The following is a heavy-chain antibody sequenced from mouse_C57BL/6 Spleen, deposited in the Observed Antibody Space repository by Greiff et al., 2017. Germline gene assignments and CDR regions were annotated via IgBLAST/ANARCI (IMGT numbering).Heavy chain of an antibody. CDR1: GFTFSSYG. CDR2: ISSGGSYT. CDR3: ASVCYDGYFAFAY. V-gene: IGHV5-6*01. Sequence: EVQLQESGGDLVKPGGSLKLSCAASGFTFSSYGMSWVRQTPDKRLEWFATISSGGSYTYYADIVKGRFTLSRDNAKNTLYLQMNSLKSEDTAMYYCASVCYDGYFAFAYWGQGALVTVSA. J-gene: IGHJ3*01. D-gene: IGHD2-3*01.